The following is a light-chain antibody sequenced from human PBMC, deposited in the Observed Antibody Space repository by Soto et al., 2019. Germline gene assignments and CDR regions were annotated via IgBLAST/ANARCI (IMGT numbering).Light chain of an antibody. Sequence: ETVMTQSPVTLSLSLGERATLSCRASQSVSSNLAWYQQKPGQAPRLLIYGASSRATGIPARFSGSGSGTEFTLTISSLQSEDFAVYYCQQYNNWPPSTFGQGTKLEIK. V-gene: IGKV3-15*01. CDR1: QSVSSN. CDR3: QQYNNWPPST. J-gene: IGKJ2*01. CDR2: GAS.